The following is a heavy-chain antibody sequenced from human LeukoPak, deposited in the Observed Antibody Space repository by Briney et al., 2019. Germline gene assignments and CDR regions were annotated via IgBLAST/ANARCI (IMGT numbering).Heavy chain of an antibody. Sequence: PSETLSLTCTVSGYSISSGYYWDWIRQSPGKGLEWIGSIHHSGSTYYNASLKSRITISIDTSKNQFSLNLRSVTAADTAVYYCAREEGNSPPSPSDYRGQGTLVTVSS. J-gene: IGHJ4*02. CDR2: IHHSGST. V-gene: IGHV4-38-2*02. CDR1: GYSISSGYY. D-gene: IGHD2-21*01. CDR3: AREEGNSPPSPSDY.